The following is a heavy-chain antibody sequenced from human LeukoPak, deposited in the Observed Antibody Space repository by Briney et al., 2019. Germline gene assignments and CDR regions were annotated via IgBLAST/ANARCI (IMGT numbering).Heavy chain of an antibody. CDR2: ISPADCET. CDR3: ARHRRKSLIGTTSSRGFDY. J-gene: IGHJ4*02. Sequence: GASLKISCKSSGSSFTSYRTAWVRQMPQKGLEWRGIISPADCETTYSPSFHGEVTISADKSISTAYLQWSSLKASDTAMYYCARHRRKSLIGTTSSRGFDYWGQGTLVTVSS. V-gene: IGHV5-51*01. D-gene: IGHD1-14*01. CDR1: GSSFTSYR.